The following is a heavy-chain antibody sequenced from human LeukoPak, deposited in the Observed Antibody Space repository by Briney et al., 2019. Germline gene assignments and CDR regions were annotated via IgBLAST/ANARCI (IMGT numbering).Heavy chain of an antibody. D-gene: IGHD1-26*01. Sequence: GASVKVSCKASGGTFSSYAISWVRQAPGQGLEWMGRIIPILGIANYAQKFQGRVTITADKSTSTAYIELSSLRSEDTAVYYCARGLKAGGSYYAWGQGTLVTVSS. J-gene: IGHJ5*02. CDR3: ARGLKAGGSYYA. CDR1: GGTFSSYA. CDR2: IIPILGIA. V-gene: IGHV1-69*04.